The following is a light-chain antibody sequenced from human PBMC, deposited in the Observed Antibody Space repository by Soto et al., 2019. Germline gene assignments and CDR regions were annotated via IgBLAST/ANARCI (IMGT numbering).Light chain of an antibody. V-gene: IGKV3-20*01. CDR1: QSVSSTY. Sequence: EIVLTQSPGTLSLSSGERATLSCRASQSVSSTYLAWYQQKPGQAPRLLIYGASNRSTGIPDRFSGSGSGTHFTLTISRLEPEDFAVYYCQQYGGSRWTFGQGTRVDI. CDR3: QQYGGSRWT. J-gene: IGKJ1*01. CDR2: GAS.